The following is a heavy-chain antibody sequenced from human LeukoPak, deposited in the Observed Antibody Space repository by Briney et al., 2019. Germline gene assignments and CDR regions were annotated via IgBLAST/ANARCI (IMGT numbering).Heavy chain of an antibody. CDR1: GFTFSSYA. D-gene: IGHD6-19*01. J-gene: IGHJ4*02. Sequence: HPGGSLRLSCAASGFTFSSYAMHWARQAPGKGLEWVAVISYDGSNKYYADSVKGRFTISRDNSKNTLYLQMNSLRAEDTAVYYCARDRKSSGWYAIVYWGQGTLVTVSS. V-gene: IGHV3-30*01. CDR2: ISYDGSNK. CDR3: ARDRKSSGWYAIVY.